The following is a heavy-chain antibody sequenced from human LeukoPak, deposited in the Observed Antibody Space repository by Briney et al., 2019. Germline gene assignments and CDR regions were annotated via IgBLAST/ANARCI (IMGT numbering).Heavy chain of an antibody. J-gene: IGHJ6*02. D-gene: IGHD3-10*01. CDR1: GFTFSNYA. CDR3: AKGLDYYGSGGGMDV. CDR2: ISDDGSRQ. V-gene: IGHV3-30-3*01. Sequence: GRSLRLSCAATGFTFSNYAIHWGRQAPGKGLEWVAFISDDGSRQHYADSVKGRFTISRDNSKNTLNLQMNSLRAEDMAVYYCAKGLDYYGSGGGMDVWGQGTTVTVSS.